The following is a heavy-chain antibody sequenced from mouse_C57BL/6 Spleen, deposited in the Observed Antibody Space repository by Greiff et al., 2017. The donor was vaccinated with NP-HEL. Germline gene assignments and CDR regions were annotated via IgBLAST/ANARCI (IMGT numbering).Heavy chain of an antibody. V-gene: IGHV1-80*01. Sequence: QVQLKESGAELVKPGASVKISCKASGYAFSSYWMNWVKQRPGKGLEWIGQIYPGDGDTNYNGKFKGKATLTADKSSSTAYMQLSSLTSEDSAVYFCARRVDSSGYVGFAYWGQGTLVTVSA. J-gene: IGHJ3*01. CDR3: ARRVDSSGYVGFAY. D-gene: IGHD3-2*02. CDR1: GYAFSSYW. CDR2: IYPGDGDT.